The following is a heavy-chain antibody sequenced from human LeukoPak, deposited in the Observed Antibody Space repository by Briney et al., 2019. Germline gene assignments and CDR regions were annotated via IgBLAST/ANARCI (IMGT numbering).Heavy chain of an antibody. CDR1: GYTFTGYY. CDR3: VRDGIAAAGRTPYYYYGMDV. J-gene: IGHJ6*02. Sequence: ASVKVSCKASGYTFTGYYMHWVRQAPGQGLGWMGWINPNSGGTNYAQKFQGRVTMTRDTSIGTAYMELSRLRSDDTAVYYCVRDGIAAAGRTPYYYYGMDVWGQGTTVTVSS. D-gene: IGHD6-13*01. V-gene: IGHV1-2*02. CDR2: INPNSGGT.